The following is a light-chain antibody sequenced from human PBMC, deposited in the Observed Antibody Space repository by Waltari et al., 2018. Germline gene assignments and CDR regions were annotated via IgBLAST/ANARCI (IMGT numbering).Light chain of an antibody. CDR3: QSYDSSLRGI. J-gene: IGLJ2*01. CDR1: SSTIGAGYA. CDR2: GNR. Sequence: QSVLTQPPSVSGAPGQSVTISCTGSSSTIGAGYAVNWSQQLPGTAPKLLIYGNRHRPSGVPDRFSGSKSGASASLAITRLQAEDEADYYCQSYDSSLRGIFGGGTKVTVL. V-gene: IGLV1-40*01.